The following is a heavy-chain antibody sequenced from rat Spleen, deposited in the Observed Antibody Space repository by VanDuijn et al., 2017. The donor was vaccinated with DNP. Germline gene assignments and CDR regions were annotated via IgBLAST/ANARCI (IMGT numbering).Heavy chain of an antibody. J-gene: IGHJ2*01. CDR3: IRWNSGHFDY. V-gene: IGHV5S11*01. CDR2: ISTGGGNT. Sequence: VQMKETGPGLVQTTQTLSVTCTVSGFSLTSYGVHWVRQAPTKGLEWVASISTGGGNTYYRDSVKGRFPISRDNTKSTLYMQKDSLRYEEPATYYCIRWNSGHFDYWGKGVMVTVSS. CDR1: GFSLTSYG. D-gene: IGHD4-3*01.